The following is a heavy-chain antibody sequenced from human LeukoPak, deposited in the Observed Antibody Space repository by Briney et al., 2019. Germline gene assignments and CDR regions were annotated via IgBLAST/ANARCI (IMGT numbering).Heavy chain of an antibody. V-gene: IGHV3-7*01. CDR3: TRDTIGSLNY. J-gene: IGHJ4*02. D-gene: IGHD1-26*01. CDR1: GFTFANSW. Sequence: PGGSLTLSCGASGFTFANSWMAWIRQAPGQVLEWVANIKQDGSTNHYADPLKGRFTISRDNPKNSLFLQMNNLRADDTGIYYCTRDTIGSLNYWGQGILVTVAS. CDR2: IKQDGSTN.